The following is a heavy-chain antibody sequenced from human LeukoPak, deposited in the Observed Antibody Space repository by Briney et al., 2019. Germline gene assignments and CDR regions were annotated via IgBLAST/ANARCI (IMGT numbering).Heavy chain of an antibody. CDR3: AREVGDYVWGSYRYCDY. D-gene: IGHD3-16*02. CDR2: INHSGST. CDR1: GGSFSGYY. J-gene: IGHJ4*02. V-gene: IGHV4-34*01. Sequence: SETLSLTCAVYGGSFSGYYWSWIRQPPGKGLEWIGEINHSGSTNYNPSLKSRVTISVDTSKNQFSLKLSSVTAADTAVYYCAREVGDYVWGSYRYCDYWGQGTLVTVSS.